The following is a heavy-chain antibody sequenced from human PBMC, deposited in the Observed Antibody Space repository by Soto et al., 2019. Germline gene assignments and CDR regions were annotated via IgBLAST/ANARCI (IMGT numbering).Heavy chain of an antibody. D-gene: IGHD5-18*01. CDR3: ARSPDTAMVYDYYYGMDV. J-gene: IGHJ6*02. CDR2: IIPIFGTA. Sequence: SVKVSCKASGGTFSSYAISWVRQAPGQGLEWMGGIIPIFGTANYAQKFQGRVTITADESTSTAYMELSSLRSEDTAVYYCARSPDTAMVYDYYYGMDVWGQGTTVTVSS. V-gene: IGHV1-69*13. CDR1: GGTFSSYA.